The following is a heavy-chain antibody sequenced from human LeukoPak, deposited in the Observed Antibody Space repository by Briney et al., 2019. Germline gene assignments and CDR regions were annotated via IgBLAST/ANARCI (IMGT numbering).Heavy chain of an antibody. J-gene: IGHJ4*02. V-gene: IGHV3-23*01. CDR2: ISGSGGRT. Sequence: GGSLRLSCAASGFTFSSYAMSWVRQAPGKGLEWVSAISGSGGRTYYADSVKGRFTISRDNSKNTLYLQMNSLRAEDTVVYYCAKDVRAGYGSGSYYTDYWGQGTLVTVSS. D-gene: IGHD3-10*01. CDR3: AKDVRAGYGSGSYYTDY. CDR1: GFTFSSYA.